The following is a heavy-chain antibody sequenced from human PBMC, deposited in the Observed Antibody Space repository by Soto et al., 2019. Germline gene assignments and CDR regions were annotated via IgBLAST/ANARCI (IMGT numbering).Heavy chain of an antibody. V-gene: IGHV1-18*01. CDR2: ISAYNGNT. D-gene: IGHD6-19*01. Sequence: QVRLVQSGAEVKKPGASVKVSCKASGYTFTSYGISWVRQAPGQGLEWMGWISAYNGNTNYAQKLQGRVTMTTDTSTSTAYMELRSLRSDDTAVYYCARDQGSGWVREVGDWFDPWGQGTLVTVSS. CDR3: ARDQGSGWVREVGDWFDP. J-gene: IGHJ5*02. CDR1: GYTFTSYG.